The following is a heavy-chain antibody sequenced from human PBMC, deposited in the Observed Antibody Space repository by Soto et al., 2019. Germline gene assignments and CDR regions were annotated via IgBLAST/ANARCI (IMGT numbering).Heavy chain of an antibody. CDR2: IYYSGST. D-gene: IGHD1-26*01. CDR3: ASNFLGPMGATQDY. CDR1: GGSVSSGSYY. Sequence: SETLSLTCTVSGGSVSSGSYYWSWIRQPPGKGLEWIGYIYYSGSTNYNPSLKSRVTISVDTSKNQFSLKLSSVTAADTAVYYCASNFLGPMGATQDYWGQGTLVTVSS. J-gene: IGHJ4*02. V-gene: IGHV4-61*01.